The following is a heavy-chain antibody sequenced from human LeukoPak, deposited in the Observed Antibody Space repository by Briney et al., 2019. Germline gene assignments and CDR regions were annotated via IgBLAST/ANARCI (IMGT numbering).Heavy chain of an antibody. CDR2: ISYDESQK. J-gene: IGHJ4*02. Sequence: GGSLRLSCAASGFTLSSFTMHWVRHNPGKGLEWVAVISYDESQKWYADSVKGRFTISRDISKNTLFLEMDSLRGEDTAVYYCARAYDSSWHNFDYWGQGSLVTVSS. V-gene: IGHV3-30-3*01. D-gene: IGHD6-13*01. CDR1: GFTLSSFT. CDR3: ARAYDSSWHNFDY.